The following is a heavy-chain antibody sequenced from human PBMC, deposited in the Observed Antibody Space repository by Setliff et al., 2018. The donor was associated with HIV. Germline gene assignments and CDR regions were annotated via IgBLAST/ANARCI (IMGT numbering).Heavy chain of an antibody. CDR3: ARGQLVLRGTNFHYTDV. CDR1: GGSFSGYY. V-gene: IGHV4-34*01. CDR2: IDHSGGT. D-gene: IGHD5-12*01. Sequence: PSETLSLTCAVYGGSFSGYYWSWIRQTPGKGLERIGEIDHSGGTKYNPSLKSRITISVDTSTKRFSLRMKSVTAADTAVYYCARGQLVLRGTNFHYTDVWGKGTSVTVSS. J-gene: IGHJ6*03.